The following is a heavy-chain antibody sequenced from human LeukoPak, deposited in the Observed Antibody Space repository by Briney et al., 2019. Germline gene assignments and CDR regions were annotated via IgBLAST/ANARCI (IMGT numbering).Heavy chain of an antibody. J-gene: IGHJ4*02. D-gene: IGHD6-13*01. CDR3: ARSGQQLVLLDY. V-gene: IGHV4-4*07. CDR1: GGSISSYY. CDR2: IYTSGSS. Sequence: SETLSLTCTVSGGSISSYYWSWIRQPAGKGLEWIGRIYTSGSSNYNPSLKSRVTMSVDTSKNQFSLKLSSVTAADTAVYYCARSGQQLVLLDYWGQGTLVTVSS.